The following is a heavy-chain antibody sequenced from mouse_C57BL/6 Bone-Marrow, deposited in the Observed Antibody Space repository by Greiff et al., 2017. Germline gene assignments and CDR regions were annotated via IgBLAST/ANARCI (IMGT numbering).Heavy chain of an antibody. CDR2: ISSGGSYT. V-gene: IGHV5-6*02. CDR1: GFTFSSYG. Sequence: EVRLVESGGDLMKPGGSLKLSCAASGFTFSSYGMSWVRQTPDKRLEWVATISSGGSYTYYPDSVKGRFTISRDNAKNTLYLQMSSLKSEDTAMYYCARRNRGYYFDYWGQGTTLTVSS. CDR3: ARRNRGYYFDY. J-gene: IGHJ2*01.